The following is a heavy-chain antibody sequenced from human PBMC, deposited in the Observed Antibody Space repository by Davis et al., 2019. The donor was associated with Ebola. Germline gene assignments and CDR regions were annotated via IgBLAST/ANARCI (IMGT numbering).Heavy chain of an antibody. CDR3: AKVHPPTTVTTGWFDP. D-gene: IGHD4-17*01. V-gene: IGHV3-23*01. CDR1: GFIFSSYA. J-gene: IGHJ5*02. CDR2: ISVRSIT. Sequence: PGGSLTLSSAASGFIFSSYAMSWVRQAPGKGLEWVSSISVRSITYHADSVKGRFTISRDNSKNTLYLQMNSLRAEDTAVYYCAKVHPPTTVTTGWFDPWGQGTLVTVSS.